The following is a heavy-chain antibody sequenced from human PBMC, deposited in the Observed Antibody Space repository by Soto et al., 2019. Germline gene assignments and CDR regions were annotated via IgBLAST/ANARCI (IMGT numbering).Heavy chain of an antibody. J-gene: IGHJ6*03. CDR3: AKDITVTTAMDYYYYYYMDV. CDR1: GFTFSSYG. D-gene: IGHD4-4*01. CDR2: ISYDGSNK. V-gene: IGHV3-30*18. Sequence: GGSLRLSCAASGFTFSSYGMHWVRQAPGKGLEWVAVISYDGSNKYDADSVKGRFTISRDNSKNTLYLQMNSLRAEDTAVYYCAKDITVTTAMDYYYYYYMDVWGKGTTVTVSS.